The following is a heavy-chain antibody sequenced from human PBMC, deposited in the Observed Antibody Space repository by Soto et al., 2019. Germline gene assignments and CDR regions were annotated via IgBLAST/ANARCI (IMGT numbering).Heavy chain of an antibody. J-gene: IGHJ4*02. CDR2: IYYSGSS. Sequence: PSETLFLTCTVSGGSISSYYWSWIRQPPGKGLEWIGYIYYSGSSNYNPSLKSRVTISVDTSKNQFSLKLNSMTAADTAVYYCARHNYGSGRTYFDSWGQGTLVTVSS. V-gene: IGHV4-59*08. CDR3: ARHNYGSGRTYFDS. CDR1: GGSISSYY. D-gene: IGHD3-10*01.